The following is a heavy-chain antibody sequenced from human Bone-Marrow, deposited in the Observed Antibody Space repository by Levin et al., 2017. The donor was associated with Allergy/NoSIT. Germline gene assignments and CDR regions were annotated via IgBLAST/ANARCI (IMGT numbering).Heavy chain of an antibody. CDR3: ARDNSPPGIVVIPGAVDKQNWFDP. CDR1: GYTLSDYA. CDR2: INTNTGSP. Sequence: ASVKVSCKVSGYTLSDYAVHWVRQAPGQGLEWMGWINTNTGSPTYAQAFKGRFVFSLDTSVSTAFLQISSLKTEDTGVYFCARDNSPPGIVVIPGAVDKQNWFDPWGQGTLVTVSS. D-gene: IGHD2-2*01. J-gene: IGHJ5*02. V-gene: IGHV7-4-1*02.